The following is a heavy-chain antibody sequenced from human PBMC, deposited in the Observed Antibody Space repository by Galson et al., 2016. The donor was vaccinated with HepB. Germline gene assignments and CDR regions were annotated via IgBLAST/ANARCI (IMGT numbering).Heavy chain of an antibody. CDR1: GFTFSGSN. V-gene: IGHV3-48*02. CDR3: ARDFPNYDTTGYYFDH. CDR2: ISSSSRDI. Sequence: SLRLSCAASGFTFSGSNMNWVRQAPGKGLEWVSYISSSSRDIYYADSVRGRFTISRDNAKNLLYLQMTSLRDEDTAVYYCARDFPNYDTTGYYFDHWGQGTPVTVS. J-gene: IGHJ4*02. D-gene: IGHD3-22*01.